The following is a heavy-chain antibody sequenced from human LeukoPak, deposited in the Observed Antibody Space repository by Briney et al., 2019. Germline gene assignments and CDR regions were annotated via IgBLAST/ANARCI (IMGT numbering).Heavy chain of an antibody. CDR3: ARGAKFRSYGSGTYYTSLPFDP. Sequence: ASVKVSCKASGYTFTSYAMHWVRQAPGQRLEWMGWINTGNGNTKYSQEFQGRVTITRDTSASTAYMELSSLRSEDMAVYYCARGAKFRSYGSGTYYTSLPFDPWGQGTLVTVSS. D-gene: IGHD3-10*01. V-gene: IGHV1-3*03. J-gene: IGHJ5*02. CDR1: GYTFTSYA. CDR2: INTGNGNT.